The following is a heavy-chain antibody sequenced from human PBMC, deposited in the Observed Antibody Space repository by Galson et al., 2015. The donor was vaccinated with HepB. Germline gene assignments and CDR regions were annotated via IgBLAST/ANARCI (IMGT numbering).Heavy chain of an antibody. J-gene: IGHJ4*02. CDR2: IIPIFGIA. D-gene: IGHD3-22*01. CDR1: GGTFSSYA. V-gene: IGHV1-69*13. CDR3: ASWADDSSGYYYSEFDY. Sequence: SVKVSCKASGGTFSSYAISWVRQAPGQGLEWMGGIIPIFGIANYAQKFQGRVTITADESTSTAYMELSSLRSEDTAVYYCASWADDSSGYYYSEFDYWGQGTLVTVSS.